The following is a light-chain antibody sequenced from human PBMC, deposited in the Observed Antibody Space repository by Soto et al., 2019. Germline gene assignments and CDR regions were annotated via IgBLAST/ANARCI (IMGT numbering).Light chain of an antibody. V-gene: IGKV3-15*01. CDR1: QSVSSN. CDR2: GAS. J-gene: IGKJ2*01. CDR3: PHSTYRPYP. Sequence: NGMSMSPATLSVSTGERATLSCRASQSVSSNLAWYQQKPGQAPRLLIYGASTRATGVPARFSGSGSGTDFTLTISSLQSEDFALYYCPHSTYRPYPFGQVAK.